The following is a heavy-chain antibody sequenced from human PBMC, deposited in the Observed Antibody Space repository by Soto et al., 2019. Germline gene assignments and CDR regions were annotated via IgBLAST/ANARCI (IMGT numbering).Heavy chain of an antibody. CDR1: GFTFSSNW. CDR2: IKQDGSEK. D-gene: IGHD2-15*01. Sequence: GGSLRLSCAASGFTFSSNWMSWVRQAPGKGLEWVANIKQDGSEKYYVDSVKGRFTISRDNAKNSLYLQMNSLRAEDTAVYYCASTNIVVVVAATKNHDAFDIWGQGTMVTVSS. V-gene: IGHV3-7*01. CDR3: ASTNIVVVVAATKNHDAFDI. J-gene: IGHJ3*02.